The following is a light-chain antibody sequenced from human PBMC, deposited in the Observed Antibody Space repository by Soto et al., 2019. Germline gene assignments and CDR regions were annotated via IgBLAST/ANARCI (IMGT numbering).Light chain of an antibody. J-gene: IGKJ4*01. CDR2: EVS. CDR1: QSLLRSDGRTC. V-gene: IGKV2D-29*01. CDR3: MQNIELPLT. Sequence: IVMTQTPLSLSVTPGQPASISCKTTQSLLRSDGRTCLYWYLQKPGQPPQLLIYEVSNRYSGVPDRFSGSGSGTDITLKISRVEAEDVGVYYCMQNIELPLTFGGGTKVEIK.